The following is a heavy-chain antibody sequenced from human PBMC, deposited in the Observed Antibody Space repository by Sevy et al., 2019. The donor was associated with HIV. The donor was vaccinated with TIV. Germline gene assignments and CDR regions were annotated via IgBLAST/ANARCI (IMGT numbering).Heavy chain of an antibody. CDR1: GYTFTGYY. CDR3: AGERVYCSGGSCKPGGWFDP. CDR2: INPNSGGT. V-gene: IGHV1-2*02. Sequence: ASVKVSCKASGYTFTGYYMHWVRQAPGQGLEWMGWINPNSGGTNYAQKFQGRVTMTRDTSISTAYMELGRRRSDDTAVYYCAGERVYCSGGSCKPGGWFDPWGQGTLVTVSS. D-gene: IGHD2-15*01. J-gene: IGHJ5*02.